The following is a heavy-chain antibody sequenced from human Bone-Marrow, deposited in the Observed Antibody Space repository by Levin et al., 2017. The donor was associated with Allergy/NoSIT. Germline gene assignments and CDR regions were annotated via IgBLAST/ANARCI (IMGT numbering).Heavy chain of an antibody. J-gene: IGHJ4*02. CDR2: MFYSGTT. CDR3: ASADGGGYSYEIDS. Sequence: SQTLSLTCTVSGGSVSSGNYYWSWIRQPPGKGLEWIGYMFYSGTTTYNPYLKSRVTILVDTSKNQFSLKLTSVTAADTAVYYCASADGGGYSYEIDSWGQGTLVTVSS. D-gene: IGHD5-18*01. V-gene: IGHV4-61*01. CDR1: GGSVSSGNYY.